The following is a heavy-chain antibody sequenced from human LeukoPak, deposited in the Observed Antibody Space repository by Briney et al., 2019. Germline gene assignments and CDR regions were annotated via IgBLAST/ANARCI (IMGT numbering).Heavy chain of an antibody. CDR1: GGSISSYY. V-gene: IGHV4-39*07. CDR3: ARVSGYDWESFYDY. J-gene: IGHJ4*02. D-gene: IGHD5-12*01. Sequence: SETLSLTCTVSGGSISSYYWGWIRQPPGKGLEWIGSIYHSGSTFDNPSLKSRVTISVDTSKNQFSLKLSSVTAADTAMYYCARVSGYDWESFYDYWGQGSLVTVSS. CDR2: IYHSGST.